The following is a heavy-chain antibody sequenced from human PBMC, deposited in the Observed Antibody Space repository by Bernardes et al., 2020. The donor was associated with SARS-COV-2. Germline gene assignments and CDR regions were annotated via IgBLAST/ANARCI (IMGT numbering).Heavy chain of an antibody. J-gene: IGHJ4*02. V-gene: IGHV3-30*18. CDR2: ISDDGSNK. CDR3: AKGDLEWDLLGSFDH. CDR1: GFTFSSHA. Sequence: GGSLRPSCAASGFTFSSHAMHWVRQPPGKGLEWVTVISDDGSNKYYGDSVKGRFTISRDNSKNTLYLQMNSLRVEDTAVYYCAKGDLEWDLLGSFDHWGQGALDTVSS. D-gene: IGHD1-26*01.